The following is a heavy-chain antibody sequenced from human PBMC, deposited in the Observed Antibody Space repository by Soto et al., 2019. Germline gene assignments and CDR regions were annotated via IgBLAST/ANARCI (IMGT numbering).Heavy chain of an antibody. V-gene: IGHV1-69*04. CDR1: GGTFSIYT. CDR3: AGDPDSHYNDSHASSYP. Sequence: SVKVSCKASGGTFSIYTITWVRQAPGQGLEWMGRIIPIIGIINYAQKFQGRVTITADKFTGTAYMELTRLRSDDTAVYYCAGDPDSHYNDSHASSYPWGQGTLVTVSS. D-gene: IGHD3-22*01. J-gene: IGHJ5*02. CDR2: IIPIIGII.